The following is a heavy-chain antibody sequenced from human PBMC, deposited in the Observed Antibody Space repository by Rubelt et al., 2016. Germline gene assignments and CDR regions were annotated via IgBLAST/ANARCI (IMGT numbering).Heavy chain of an antibody. V-gene: IGHV3-21*01. CDR3: ARAYSSSSPFDY. CDR1: SFS. CDR2: ISGSGGSA. D-gene: IGHD6-6*01. Sequence: SFSMSWVRQVPGKGLEWVSAISGSGGSAYYADSVKGRFTISRDDAKNSLYLQMNSLRAEDTAVYYCARAYSSSSPFDYWGQGTLVTVSS. J-gene: IGHJ4*02.